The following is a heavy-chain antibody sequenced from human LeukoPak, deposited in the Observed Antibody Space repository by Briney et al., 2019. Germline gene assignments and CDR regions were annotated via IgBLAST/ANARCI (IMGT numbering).Heavy chain of an antibody. CDR3: AKEPTTYYYDSSGYYYFDY. J-gene: IGHJ4*02. CDR2: ISGSGGST. V-gene: IGHV3-23*01. Sequence: GGSLRLSCAASGFTFSSYAMSWVRQAPGKGLEWVSAISGSGGSTYYADSVKGRFTISRDNFKNTLYLQMNSLRAEDTAVYYCAKEPTTYYYDSSGYYYFDYWGQGTLVTVSS. D-gene: IGHD3-22*01. CDR1: GFTFSSYA.